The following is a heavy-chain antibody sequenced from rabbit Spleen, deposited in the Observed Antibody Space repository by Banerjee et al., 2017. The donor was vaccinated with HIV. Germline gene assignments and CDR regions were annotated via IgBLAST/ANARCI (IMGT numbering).Heavy chain of an antibody. CDR3: ARDSGSSFSSYGMDL. V-gene: IGHV1S40*01. Sequence: QSLEESGGGLVKPGASLTLTCKASGFSFSSSYDMCWVRQAPGKGLEWIGCIYTGNGRTYYASWAKGRFTISKTSSTTVTLQMTSLTAADTATYFCARDSGSSFSSYGMDLWGPGTLVTVS. J-gene: IGHJ6*01. CDR1: GFSFSSSYD. CDR2: IYTGNGRT. D-gene: IGHD8-1*01.